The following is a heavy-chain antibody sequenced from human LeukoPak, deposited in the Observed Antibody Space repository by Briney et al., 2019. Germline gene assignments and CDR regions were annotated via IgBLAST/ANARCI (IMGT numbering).Heavy chain of an antibody. J-gene: IGHJ4*02. Sequence: SETLSLTCTVSGYSISSGYYWGWIRQPPGKGLEWLGTIDHSGGIYYNPSLMSRVTISVDTSKNQFSLNLSSVTAADTAVYYCARGGRDGYNQFHYWGQGTLVTVSS. CDR2: IDHSGGI. CDR3: ARGGRDGYNQFHY. D-gene: IGHD5-24*01. CDR1: GYSISSGYY. V-gene: IGHV4-38-2*02.